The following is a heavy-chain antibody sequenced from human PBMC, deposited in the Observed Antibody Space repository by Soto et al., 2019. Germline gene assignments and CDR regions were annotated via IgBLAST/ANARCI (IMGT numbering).Heavy chain of an antibody. V-gene: IGHV1-69*13. CDR1: GGTFSSYA. J-gene: IGHJ4*02. D-gene: IGHD5-18*01. CDR2: IIPIFGTA. Sequence: ASVKVSCKASGGTFSSYAISWVRQAPGQGLEWMGGIIPIFGTANYAQKFQGRVTTTADESTSTAYMELSSLRSEDTAVYYCARLTMRYSYGTGPIDYWGQGTLVTVYS. CDR3: ARLTMRYSYGTGPIDY.